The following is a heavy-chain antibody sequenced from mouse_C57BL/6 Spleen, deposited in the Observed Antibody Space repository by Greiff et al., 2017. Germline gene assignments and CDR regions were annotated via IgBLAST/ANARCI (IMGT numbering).Heavy chain of an antibody. CDR1: GYTFTRYD. Sequence: QVQLQQSGPELVKPGASVKLSCKASGYTFTRYDINWVKQRPGQGLEWIGWIYPRDGSTKYTEKFKGKATLTVDTSSSTAYMERHSVTSEDSAGYFCAREGRTVFDYWGQGTTLTVSS. CDR2: IYPRDGST. J-gene: IGHJ2*01. V-gene: IGHV1-85*01. D-gene: IGHD4-1*01. CDR3: AREGRTVFDY.